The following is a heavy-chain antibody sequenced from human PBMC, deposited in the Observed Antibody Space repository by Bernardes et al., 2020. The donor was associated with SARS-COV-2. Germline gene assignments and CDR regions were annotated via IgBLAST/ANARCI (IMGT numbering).Heavy chain of an antibody. CDR2: ISYDGHFK. V-gene: IGHV3-30*18. J-gene: IGHJ5*02. CDR3: AKDSCVGDYLNWFDP. Sequence: GGSLRLSCAASGFTFHNSAINWVRQAPGPGLEWVAVISYDGHFKYYADSVKGRFTISRDNSNNTVYLQMSGLRVEDTAIYYCAKDSCVGDYLNWFDPWGQGTLVTVSS. CDR1: GFTFHNSA. D-gene: IGHD4-17*01.